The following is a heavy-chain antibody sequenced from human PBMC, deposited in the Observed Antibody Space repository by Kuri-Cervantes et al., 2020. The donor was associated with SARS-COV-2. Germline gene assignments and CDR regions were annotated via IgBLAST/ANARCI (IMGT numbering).Heavy chain of an antibody. CDR3: AREYHDFWSGYVDY. J-gene: IGHJ4*02. Sequence: GESLKLSCASPGFTFSSYSMNWVREAPGKGLEWVSSISSSSSYIYYPDSVKGRFTISRDNAKNSLYLQMNSLRAEDTAVYYCAREYHDFWSGYVDYWGQGTLVTVSS. CDR2: ISSSSSYI. V-gene: IGHV3-21*01. D-gene: IGHD3-3*01. CDR1: GFTFSSYS.